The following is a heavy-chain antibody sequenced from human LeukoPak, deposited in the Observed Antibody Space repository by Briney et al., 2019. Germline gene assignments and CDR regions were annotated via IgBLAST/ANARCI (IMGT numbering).Heavy chain of an antibody. CDR2: ISGSGGST. J-gene: IGHJ4*02. CDR1: GFTFSSYA. V-gene: IGHV3-23*01. CDR3: AKDSGYDSGYDPLYVDY. Sequence: GGSLRLSCAASGFTFSSYAMSWVRQAPGKGLEWVSAISGSGGSTYYADSVKGRFTISRDNSKNTLYLQMNSLRAEDTAVYYCAKDSGYDSGYDPLYVDYWAREPWSPSPQ. D-gene: IGHD5-12*01.